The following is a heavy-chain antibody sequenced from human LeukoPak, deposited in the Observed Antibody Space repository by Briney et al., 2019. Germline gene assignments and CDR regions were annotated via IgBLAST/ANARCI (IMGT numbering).Heavy chain of an antibody. CDR1: GFTFSNTW. D-gene: IGHD2-15*01. CDR2: ITSSGDNT. V-gene: IGHV3-23*01. Sequence: GGSLRLSCAASGFTFSNTWMSWVRQAPGKGLEWVSAITSSGDNTHYADSVKGRFTISRDNSKNTLYLQLNSLKAEDTAVYYCATHPGGSDYYWGQGTLVTVSS. CDR3: ATHPGGSDYY. J-gene: IGHJ4*02.